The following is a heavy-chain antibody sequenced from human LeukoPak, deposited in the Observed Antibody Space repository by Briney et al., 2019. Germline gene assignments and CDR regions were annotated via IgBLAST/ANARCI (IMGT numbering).Heavy chain of an antibody. Sequence: GRSLRLSCAASGFTFDDYAMHWVRQAPGKGLEWVSGISWNSGSTGYADSVKGRFTISRDNAKNSLYLQMNSLRAEDTALYYCAKENWAGGWFDPWGQGTLVTVSS. J-gene: IGHJ5*02. CDR1: GFTFDDYA. CDR3: AKENWAGGWFDP. V-gene: IGHV3-9*01. CDR2: ISWNSGST. D-gene: IGHD7-27*01.